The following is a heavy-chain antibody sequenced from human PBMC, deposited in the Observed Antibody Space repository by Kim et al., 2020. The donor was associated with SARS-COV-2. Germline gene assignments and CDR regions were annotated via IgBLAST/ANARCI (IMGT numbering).Heavy chain of an antibody. D-gene: IGHD1-26*01. CDR2: ISSSGSTI. CDR3: ARDTKGVGALYNWFDP. CDR1: GFTFSDYY. V-gene: IGHV3-11*04. Sequence: GGSLRLSCAASGFTFSDYYMSWIRQAPGKGLEWVSYISSSGSTIYYADSVKGRFTISRDNAKNSLYLQMNSLRAEDTAVYYCARDTKGVGALYNWFDPCGQGTLVTVSS. J-gene: IGHJ5*02.